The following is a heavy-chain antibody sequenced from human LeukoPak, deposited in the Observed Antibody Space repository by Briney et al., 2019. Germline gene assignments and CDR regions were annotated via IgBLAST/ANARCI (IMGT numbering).Heavy chain of an antibody. CDR3: ARDPAVGARSYYYYGMDV. Sequence: GGSLRLSCAASGFTVSSNYMSWVRQAPGKGLEWVSVIYSGGSTYYADSVKGRFTISRDNSKNKLYLQMNSLRAEDTAVYYCARDPAVGARSYYYYGMDVWGQGTTVTVSS. CDR2: IYSGGST. CDR1: GFTVSSNY. J-gene: IGHJ6*02. V-gene: IGHV3-66*01. D-gene: IGHD1-26*01.